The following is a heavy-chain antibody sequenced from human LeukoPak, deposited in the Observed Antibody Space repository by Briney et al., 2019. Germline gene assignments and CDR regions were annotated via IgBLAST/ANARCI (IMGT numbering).Heavy chain of an antibody. V-gene: IGHV3-53*04. CDR1: GFTFSSYW. CDR2: IYSGGST. J-gene: IGHJ4*02. CDR3: ARGESGWYKPTLDY. D-gene: IGHD6-19*01. Sequence: GGSLRLSCAASGFTFSSYWMHWVRQAPGKGLEWVSVIYSGGSTYYADSVKGRFTISRHNSKNTLYLQMNSLRAEDTAVYYCARGESGWYKPTLDYWGQGTLVTVSS.